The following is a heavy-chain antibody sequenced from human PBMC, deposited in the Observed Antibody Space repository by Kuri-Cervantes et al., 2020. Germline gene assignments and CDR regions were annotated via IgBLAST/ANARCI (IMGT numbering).Heavy chain of an antibody. V-gene: IGHV3-7*01. J-gene: IGHJ5*02. D-gene: IGHD3-16*02. CDR2: IKQDGSEK. CDR3: ARDISADWFDP. CDR1: GFTFSNAW. Sequence: ETLSLTCAASGFTFSNAWMSWVRQAPGKGLEWVANIKQDGSEKYYVDSVKGRFTISRDNAKNSLYLQMNRLRAEDTAVYYCARDISADWFDPWGQGTLVTVSS.